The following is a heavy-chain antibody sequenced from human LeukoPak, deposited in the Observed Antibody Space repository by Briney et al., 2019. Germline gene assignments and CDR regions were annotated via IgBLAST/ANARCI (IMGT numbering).Heavy chain of an antibody. Sequence: SVKVSCKASGGTFSSYAISWVRQAPGQGLEWMGGIIPIFGTANYAQKFQGRVTITADESTSTAYMELSSLRAEDTAVYYCAKLQYSSRTTYPNDYWGQGTLVTVSS. J-gene: IGHJ4*02. CDR2: IIPIFGTA. V-gene: IGHV1-69*13. D-gene: IGHD6-6*01. CDR3: AKLQYSSRTTYPNDY. CDR1: GGTFSSYA.